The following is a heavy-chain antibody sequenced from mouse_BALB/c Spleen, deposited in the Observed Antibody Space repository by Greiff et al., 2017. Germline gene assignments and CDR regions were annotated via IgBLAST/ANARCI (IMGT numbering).Heavy chain of an antibody. Sequence: QVQLQQPGAELVKPGASVKLSCKASGYTFTSYWMHWVKQRPGQGLEWIGEINPSNGRTNYNEKFKSKATLTVDKSSSTAYMQLSSLTSEDSAVYYCARRDGNYGYFDVWGAGTTVTVSS. J-gene: IGHJ1*01. CDR3: ARRDGNYGYFDV. CDR2: INPSNGRT. D-gene: IGHD1-1*01. CDR1: GYTFTSYW. V-gene: IGHV1S81*02.